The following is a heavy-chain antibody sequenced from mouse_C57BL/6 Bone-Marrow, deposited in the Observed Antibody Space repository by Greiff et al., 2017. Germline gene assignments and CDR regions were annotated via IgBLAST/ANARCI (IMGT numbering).Heavy chain of an antibody. CDR2: ISNGGGST. V-gene: IGHV5-12*01. CDR1: GFTFSDYY. D-gene: IGHD3-2*02. CDR3: ARRRDSSGYQFAY. J-gene: IGHJ3*01. Sequence: EVQGVESGGGLVQPGGSLKLSCAASGFTFSDYYMYWVRQTPEKRLEWVAYISNGGGSTYYPDTVKGRFTISRDNAKNTLYLQMSRLKSEDTAMYYCARRRDSSGYQFAYWGQGTLVTVSA.